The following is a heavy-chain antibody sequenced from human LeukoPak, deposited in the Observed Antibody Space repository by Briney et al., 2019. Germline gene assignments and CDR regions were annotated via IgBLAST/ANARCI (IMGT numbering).Heavy chain of an antibody. J-gene: IGHJ4*02. CDR1: GYNFDRYG. V-gene: IGHV1-18*04. CDR3: ARDLEHCRNIICANSAY. D-gene: IGHD2/OR15-2a*01. CDR2: ISTYNGNT. Sequence: SVPVSCKGSGYNFDRYGVNWVRQAPGQGLEWVGWISTYNGNTFYAQKFEGRVTMTTDTSTNTVYMDLRSLRSDDTAVYYCARDLEHCRNIICANSAYWGQGTLVTVSS.